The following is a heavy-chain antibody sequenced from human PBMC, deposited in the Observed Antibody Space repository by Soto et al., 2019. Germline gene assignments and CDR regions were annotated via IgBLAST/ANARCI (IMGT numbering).Heavy chain of an antibody. CDR1: GGSISSSSYY. CDR3: ARHWGSFGELLNWFDP. D-gene: IGHD3-10*01. Sequence: PSETLSLTCTVSGGSISSSSYYWGWIRQPPGKGLEWIGSIYYSGSTYYNPSLKSRVTISVDTSKNQFSLKLSSVTAADTAVYYCARHWGSFGELLNWFDPWGKGTLVTVSS. V-gene: IGHV4-39*01. J-gene: IGHJ5*02. CDR2: IYYSGST.